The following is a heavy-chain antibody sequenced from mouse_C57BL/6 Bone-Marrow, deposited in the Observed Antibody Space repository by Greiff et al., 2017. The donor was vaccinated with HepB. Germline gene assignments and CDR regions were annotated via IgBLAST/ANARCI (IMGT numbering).Heavy chain of an antibody. D-gene: IGHD1-1*01. CDR1: GYTFTDYY. Sequence: VQLQQSGPELVKPGASVKISCKASGYTFTDYYMNWVKQSHGKSLEWIGDINPNNGGTSYNQKFKGKATLTVDKSSSTAYMELRSLTSEDSAVYYCARPPYYYGSSPWYFDVWGTGTTVTVSS. CDR3: ARPPYYYGSSPWYFDV. CDR2: INPNNGGT. J-gene: IGHJ1*03. V-gene: IGHV1-26*01.